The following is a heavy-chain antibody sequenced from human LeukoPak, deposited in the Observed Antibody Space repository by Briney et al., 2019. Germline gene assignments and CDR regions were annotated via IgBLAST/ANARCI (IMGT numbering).Heavy chain of an antibody. CDR3: ARLVPERFFQLNPEGYYDY. Sequence: YPSETLSLTCAVSGEPFSGYYWGWIRQPPGKGLELIGEIDRHGNTDYNPSLKSRVSMSIDTSKNQFSLKLISVTAADTAVYYCARLVPERFFQLNPEGYYDYWGQGTLVTVSS. J-gene: IGHJ4*02. CDR2: IDRHGNT. V-gene: IGHV4-34*01. CDR1: GEPFSGYY. D-gene: IGHD3-3*01.